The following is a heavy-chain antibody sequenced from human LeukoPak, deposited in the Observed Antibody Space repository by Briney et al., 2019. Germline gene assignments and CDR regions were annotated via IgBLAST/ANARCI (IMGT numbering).Heavy chain of an antibody. D-gene: IGHD4-11*01. CDR1: GYTFTGYY. V-gene: IGHV1-2*02. J-gene: IGHJ6*03. Sequence: ASVKVSCKASGYTFTGYYMHWVRQAPGQGLEWMGWINPNSGGTNYAQKFQGRVTMTRDTSISTAYVELSRLRSDDTAVYYCARGDYSNHHQNYYYYMDVWGKGTTVTVSS. CDR3: ARGDYSNHHQNYYYYMDV. CDR2: INPNSGGT.